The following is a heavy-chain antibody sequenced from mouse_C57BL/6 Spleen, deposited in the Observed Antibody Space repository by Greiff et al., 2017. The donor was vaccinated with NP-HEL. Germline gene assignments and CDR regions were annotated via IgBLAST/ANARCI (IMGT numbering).Heavy chain of an antibody. J-gene: IGHJ2*01. Sequence: VQLQQSGPVLAKPGASVKMSCKASGYTFTDYYMNWVKQSHGKSLEWIGVINPYNGGTSYNQKFKGKATLTVDKSSSTAYMELNSLTSEDSAVYYCARVTTVVEYYFDYWGQGTTLTVSS. CDR1: GYTFTDYY. CDR3: ARVTTVVEYYFDY. V-gene: IGHV1-19*01. D-gene: IGHD1-1*01. CDR2: INPYNGGT.